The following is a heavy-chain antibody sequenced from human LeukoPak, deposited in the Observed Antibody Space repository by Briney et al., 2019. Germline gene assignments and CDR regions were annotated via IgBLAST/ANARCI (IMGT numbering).Heavy chain of an antibody. Sequence: GASVKVSCKASGYTFTSYYMHWVRQAPGQGLEWMGIINPSGGSTSYAQKFQGRVTMTRDMSTSTVYMELSSLRSEDTAVYYCAKTHREWLLLGYFDYWGQGTLVTVSS. J-gene: IGHJ4*02. D-gene: IGHD3-22*01. CDR2: INPSGGST. CDR3: AKTHREWLLLGYFDY. CDR1: GYTFTSYY. V-gene: IGHV1-46*01.